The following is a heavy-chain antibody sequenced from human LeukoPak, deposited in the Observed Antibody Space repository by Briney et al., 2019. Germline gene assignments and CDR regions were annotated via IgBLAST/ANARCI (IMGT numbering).Heavy chain of an antibody. CDR1: GFTFSSYG. Sequence: GRSLRLSCAASGFTFSSYGMHWVRQAPGKGLEWVAVISYDGTNKYYADSVKGRFTISRDNSKSALYLQMNSLRADDTALYYCAKSTGSYYRGWFAPWGQGTLVTVSS. CDR2: ISYDGTNK. D-gene: IGHD1-26*01. J-gene: IGHJ5*02. V-gene: IGHV3-30*18. CDR3: AKSTGSYYRGWFAP.